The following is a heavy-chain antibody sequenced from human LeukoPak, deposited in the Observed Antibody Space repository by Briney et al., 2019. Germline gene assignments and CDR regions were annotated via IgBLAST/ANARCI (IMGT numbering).Heavy chain of an antibody. Sequence: SGGSLRLSCAASGFTLSSYSMNWVRQAPGKGLEWVSSISSSSSYIYYADSVKGRFTISRDNAKNSLYLQMNSLRAEDTAVYYCARAFGGYCSGGICLFNYWGQGTLVTVSS. J-gene: IGHJ4*02. CDR1: GFTLSSYS. D-gene: IGHD2-15*01. V-gene: IGHV3-21*01. CDR2: ISSSSSYI. CDR3: ARAFGGYCSGGICLFNY.